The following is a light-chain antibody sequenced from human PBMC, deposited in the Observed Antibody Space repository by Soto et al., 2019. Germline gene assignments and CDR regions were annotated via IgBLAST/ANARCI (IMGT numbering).Light chain of an antibody. J-gene: IGLJ1*01. CDR1: SSDFVGYDY. CDR2: DVS. V-gene: IGLV2-14*01. Sequence: QSVLTQPASVSGSPGQSITISCTGTSSDFVGYDYVSWYQQYPGKAPKLMIYDVSNRPSGVSDRFSGSKSANTASLTISGLQAEDEADYYCNSYTTSSSLYVFGTGTKVTVL. CDR3: NSYTTSSSLYV.